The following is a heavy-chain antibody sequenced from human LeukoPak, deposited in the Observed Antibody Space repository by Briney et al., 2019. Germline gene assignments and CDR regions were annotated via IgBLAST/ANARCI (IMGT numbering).Heavy chain of an antibody. CDR3: AKDPNYYDSSGYYPLYFDY. CDR2: ISGSGGST. D-gene: IGHD3-22*01. J-gene: IGHJ4*02. CDR1: GFTFSSYA. Sequence: GGSLRLSCAASGFTFSSYAMSWVRQAPGKGLEWVSAISGSGGSTYYADSVKGRFTISRDNSKNTLYLQMNSLRAEDTAVYYCAKDPNYYDSSGYYPLYFDYWGQGTLVTVSS. V-gene: IGHV3-23*01.